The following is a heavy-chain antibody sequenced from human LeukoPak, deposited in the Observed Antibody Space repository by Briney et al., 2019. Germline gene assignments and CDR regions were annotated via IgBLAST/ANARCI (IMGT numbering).Heavy chain of an antibody. CDR1: GFTFTNYG. V-gene: IGHV3-33*01. CDR2: IWYDGSKT. J-gene: IGHJ4*02. CDR3: ARDDCSTTPCYAY. Sequence: GGSLGLSCTTSGFTFTNYGINWVRQAPGKGLEWVAAIWYDGSKTSYTDSVKGRFTVSRDISKNTVYLQMNGLKAEDTAVYYCARDDCSTTPCYAYWGQGTLVTVSS. D-gene: IGHD2-2*01.